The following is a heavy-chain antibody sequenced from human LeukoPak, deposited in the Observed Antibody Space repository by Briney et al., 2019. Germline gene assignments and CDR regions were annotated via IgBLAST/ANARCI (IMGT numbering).Heavy chain of an antibody. Sequence: GGSLRLSCTASGFTFSRSAMNWVRQAPGKGLEWVTGTNWDGGRTGYADSVKGRFTISRDNAKNSLYLQMNRLRVEDTAMYYCARDGLRRPPTPYCGGDCPLDYWGQGTLVSVSS. V-gene: IGHV3-20*04. D-gene: IGHD2-21*02. J-gene: IGHJ4*02. CDR2: TNWDGGRT. CDR1: GFTFSRSA. CDR3: ARDGLRRPPTPYCGGDCPLDY.